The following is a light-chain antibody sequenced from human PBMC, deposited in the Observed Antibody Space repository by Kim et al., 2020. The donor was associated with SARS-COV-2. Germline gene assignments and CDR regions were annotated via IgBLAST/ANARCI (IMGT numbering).Light chain of an antibody. Sequence: LTQPPSVSKGLRQTATLTCTGNSNIVGNQGAAWLQQHQGHPPKLLSYRNNNRPSGISERFSASRSGNTASLTITGLQPEDEADYYCSALDSSLSAYVFRTGTKVTVL. CDR2: RNN. CDR3: SALDSSLSAYV. J-gene: IGLJ1*01. CDR1: SNIVGNQG. V-gene: IGLV10-54*02.